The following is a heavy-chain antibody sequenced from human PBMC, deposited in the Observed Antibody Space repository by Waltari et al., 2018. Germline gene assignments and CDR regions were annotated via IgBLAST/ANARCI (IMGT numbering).Heavy chain of an antibody. D-gene: IGHD4-17*01. J-gene: IGHJ4*02. Sequence: EVQLVESGGGLVQPGGSLRLSCAASGFTFSSYWMSWVRQAPGKGLEWVANIKQDGNGKYDVDSVKGRFTISRDNAKNSLYLQMNSLRAEDTAVYYCARDPGVYGGNPPAYYFDYCGQGTLVTVSS. V-gene: IGHV3-7*01. CDR1: GFTFSSYW. CDR3: ARDPGVYGGNPPAYYFDY. CDR2: IKQDGNGK.